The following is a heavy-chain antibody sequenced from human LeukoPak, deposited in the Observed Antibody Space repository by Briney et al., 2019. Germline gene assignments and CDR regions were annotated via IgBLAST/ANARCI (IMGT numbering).Heavy chain of an antibody. CDR3: ASDRSGSYRD. V-gene: IGHV6-1*01. CDR2: TYYRSKWYN. Sequence: SQTLSLTCAISGVSVSSNIAAWNWMRQSPSRGLEWLGRTYYRSKWYNDDSVSVKSRITITPDTSKNQFSRQLYSVTPEDTAVYYCASDRSGSYRDWGQGTLVTVSS. J-gene: IGHJ4*02. D-gene: IGHD1-26*01. CDR1: GVSVSSNIAA.